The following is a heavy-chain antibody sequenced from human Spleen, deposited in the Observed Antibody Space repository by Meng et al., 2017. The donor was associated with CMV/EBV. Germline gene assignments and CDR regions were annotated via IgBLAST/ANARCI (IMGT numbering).Heavy chain of an antibody. D-gene: IGHD6-13*01. Sequence: GESLKISCAASGFTFNTYHMHWVRQAPGEGLEWVAFIRYDGSNKFYADSVKGRFTISRDNSKNTLYLQMNSLRAEDTAVYHCAKYSSNFEYWGQGTLVTVSS. CDR3: AKYSSNFEY. V-gene: IGHV3-30*02. J-gene: IGHJ4*02. CDR1: GFTFNTYH. CDR2: IRYDGSNK.